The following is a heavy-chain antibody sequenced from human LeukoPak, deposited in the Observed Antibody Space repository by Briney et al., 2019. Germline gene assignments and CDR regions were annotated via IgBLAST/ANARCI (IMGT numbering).Heavy chain of an antibody. D-gene: IGHD3-16*01. CDR2: IWSDGSNK. V-gene: IGHV3-33*01. J-gene: IGHJ5*02. CDR1: GFTFSNYG. CDR3: ARGGELGVWDWFDP. Sequence: QPGRSLRLSCAASGFTFSNYGMHWIRQAPGKGLEWVAVIWSDGSNKYYADSVKGRFTISRDNSKNTFYLQMNSLRAEDTAVYYCARGGELGVWDWFDPWGQGTLVTVSS.